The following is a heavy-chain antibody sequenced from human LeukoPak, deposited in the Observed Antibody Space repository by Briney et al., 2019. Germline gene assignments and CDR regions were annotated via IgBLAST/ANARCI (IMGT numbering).Heavy chain of an antibody. CDR2: IIPIFGTA. V-gene: IGHV1-69*13. CDR1: GGTSSSYA. D-gene: IGHD2-2*01. CDR3: ARVREYQLLSSAFDI. J-gene: IGHJ3*02. Sequence: GASVKVSCKASGGTSSSYAISWVRQAPGQGLEWMGGIIPIFGTANYAQKFQGRVTITADESTSTAYMELSSLRSEDTAVYYCARVREYQLLSSAFDIWGQGTMVTVSS.